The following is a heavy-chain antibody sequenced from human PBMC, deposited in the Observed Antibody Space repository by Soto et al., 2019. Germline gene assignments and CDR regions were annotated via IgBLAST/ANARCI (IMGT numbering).Heavy chain of an antibody. V-gene: IGHV4-4*02. CDR2: IYHSGST. J-gene: IGHJ3*02. CDR3: ARGYCSGGSCYRAFDI. Sequence: QVQLQESGPGLVKPSGTLSLTCAVSSGSISSSNWWSWVRQPPGKGLEWIGEIYHSGSTNYNPSLTSRVTISVDKSKNQFSLKLSSVTAADTAVYYCARGYCSGGSCYRAFDIWGQGTMVTVSS. D-gene: IGHD2-15*01. CDR1: SGSISSSNW.